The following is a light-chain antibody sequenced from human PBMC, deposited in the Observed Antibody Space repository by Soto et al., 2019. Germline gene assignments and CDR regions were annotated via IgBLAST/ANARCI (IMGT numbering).Light chain of an antibody. CDR3: QQYGSSRFT. Sequence: EIVVTQSPGTLSLSPGERATLSCRASQSSSSSYLAWYHQKPGQAPRLLVYGASSRATGSPDRFSGSGSETDFTLTISRLEPEDFAVYYCQQYGSSRFTFGPGTKVDIK. J-gene: IGKJ3*01. CDR1: QSSSSSY. CDR2: GAS. V-gene: IGKV3-20*01.